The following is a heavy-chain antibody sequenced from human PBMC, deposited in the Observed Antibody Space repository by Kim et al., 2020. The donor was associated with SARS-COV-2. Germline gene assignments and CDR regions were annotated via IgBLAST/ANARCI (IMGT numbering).Heavy chain of an antibody. CDR2: INHSGST. J-gene: IGHJ6*02. D-gene: IGHD6-19*01. Sequence: SETLSLTCAVYGGSFSGYYWSWIRQPPGKGLEWIGEINHSGSTNYNPSLKSRVTISVDTSKNQFSLKLSSVTAADTAVYYCARVRSGWSYYYGMDVWGQGTTVTVSS. CDR1: GGSFSGYY. V-gene: IGHV4-34*01. CDR3: ARVRSGWSYYYGMDV.